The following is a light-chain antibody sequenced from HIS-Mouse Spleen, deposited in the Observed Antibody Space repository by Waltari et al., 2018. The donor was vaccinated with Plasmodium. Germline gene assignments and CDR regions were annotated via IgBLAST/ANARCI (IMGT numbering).Light chain of an antibody. J-gene: IGLJ2*01. Sequence: SYELTQPPSVSVSPGQTASITCSGDKLGDKYACWYQQKPGQSPVLVIYQDSKRPSGSPCRFSGSNSGNTATLTISGTQAMDEADYYCQAWDSSTVVFGGGTKLTVL. CDR3: QAWDSSTVV. V-gene: IGLV3-1*01. CDR2: QDS. CDR1: KLGDKY.